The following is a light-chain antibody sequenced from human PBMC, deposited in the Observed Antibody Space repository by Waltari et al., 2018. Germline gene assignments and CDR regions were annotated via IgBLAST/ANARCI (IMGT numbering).Light chain of an antibody. CDR3: QVWDRTGDHVI. J-gene: IGLJ2*01. Sequence: YVLTQPPSVSVTPGRTARIPCGGNNIGRKTVHWYQQKPGQAPVLVVYEDKERPSGIPERFSPSNSGHTATLTISGVAAGDEADYYCQVWDRTGDHVIFGGGTKLTVL. CDR2: EDK. V-gene: IGLV3-21*03. CDR1: NIGRKT.